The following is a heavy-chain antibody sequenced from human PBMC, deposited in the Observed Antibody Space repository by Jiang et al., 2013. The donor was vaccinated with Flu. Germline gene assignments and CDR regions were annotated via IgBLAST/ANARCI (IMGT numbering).Heavy chain of an antibody. J-gene: IGHJ5*02. CDR1: GGSISSYY. V-gene: IGHV4-59*01. D-gene: IGHD3-16*01. CDR2: IYYSGST. Sequence: PGLVKPSETLSLTCTVSGGSISSYYWSWIRQPPGKGLEWIGYIYYSGSTNYNPSLKSRVTISVDTSKNQFSLKLSSVTAADTAVYYCARDMRRGSVWFDPWGQGTLVTVSS. CDR3: ARDMRRGSVWFDP.